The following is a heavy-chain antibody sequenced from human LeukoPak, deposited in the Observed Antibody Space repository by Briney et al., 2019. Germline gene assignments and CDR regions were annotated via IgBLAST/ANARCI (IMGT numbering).Heavy chain of an antibody. Sequence: ASVKVSCKASGGTFSSHAISWVRQAPGQGLEWMGGIIPIFGTANYAQKFQGRVTITADESTSTAYVELSSLRSEDTAVYYCARVVVAATLVAPFDYWGQGTLVTVSS. V-gene: IGHV1-69*13. CDR3: ARVVVAATLVAPFDY. D-gene: IGHD2-15*01. CDR2: IIPIFGTA. CDR1: GGTFSSHA. J-gene: IGHJ4*02.